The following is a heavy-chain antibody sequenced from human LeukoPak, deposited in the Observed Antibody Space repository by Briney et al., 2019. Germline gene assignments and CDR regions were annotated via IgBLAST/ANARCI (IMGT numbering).Heavy chain of an antibody. Sequence: GGSLRLSCAASGFTFDEYTMHWVRQAPGKGLEWVSLITWDAGSTYYADSVKGRFTISRDNNKNSLYLQMNSLRTEDTALYYCAKAMNRYSSGWYRDYFYYSKVWGKGTTVTVSS. CDR2: ITWDAGST. D-gene: IGHD6-19*01. V-gene: IGHV3-43*01. J-gene: IGHJ6*03. CDR3: AKAMNRYSSGWYRDYFYYSKV. CDR1: GFTFDEYT.